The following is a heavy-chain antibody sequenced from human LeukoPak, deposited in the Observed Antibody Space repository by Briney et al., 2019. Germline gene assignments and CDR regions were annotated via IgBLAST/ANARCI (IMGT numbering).Heavy chain of an antibody. Sequence: SETLSLTCTVSGGSISSSSYYWGWIRQPPGKGLERIGSIYYSGSTYYNPSLKSRVTISVDTSKNQFSLKLSSVTAADTAVYYCDRGVIANDAFDIWGQGTMVTVSS. J-gene: IGHJ3*02. V-gene: IGHV4-39*01. CDR3: DRGVIANDAFDI. CDR1: GGSISSSSYY. D-gene: IGHD2-21*01. CDR2: IYYSGST.